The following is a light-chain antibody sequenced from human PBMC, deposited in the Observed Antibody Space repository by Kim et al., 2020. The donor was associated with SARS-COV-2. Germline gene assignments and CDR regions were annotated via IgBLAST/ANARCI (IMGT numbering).Light chain of an antibody. J-gene: IGKJ2*01. CDR3: QHYYSSPHT. CDR1: QSVLYSSNNKNY. Sequence: RATINCKSSQSVLYSSNNKNYLSWYQHKPGQPPKLLIYWASTRESGVPDRFSGSGSGTDFTLTISSLQAEDVAVYYCQHYYSSPHTFGQGTKLEIK. CDR2: WAS. V-gene: IGKV4-1*01.